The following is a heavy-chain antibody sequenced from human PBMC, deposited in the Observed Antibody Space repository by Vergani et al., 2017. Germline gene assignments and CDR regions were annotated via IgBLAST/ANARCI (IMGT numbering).Heavy chain of an antibody. J-gene: IGHJ5*02. CDR1: GYSFTSYW. CDR3: ARRNGDYGLGGNWFDP. D-gene: IGHD4-17*01. Sequence: EVPLVQSGAEVKKPGESMKISCTGSGYSFTSYWIGWVRQMPGKGLEWMGIIYPGDSDTRYSPSFQGQVTISADKSISTAYLQWSSLKASDTAMYYCARRNGDYGLGGNWFDPWGQGTLVTVSS. V-gene: IGHV5-51*01. CDR2: IYPGDSDT.